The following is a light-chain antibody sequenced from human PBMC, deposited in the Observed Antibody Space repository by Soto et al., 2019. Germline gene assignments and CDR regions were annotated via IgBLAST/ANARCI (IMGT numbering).Light chain of an antibody. J-gene: IGKJ1*01. CDR2: AAS. V-gene: IGKV1-39*01. CDR1: QSISSY. CDR3: LQHNSYPWT. Sequence: DIQMTQSPSSLSASVGDRVTITCRASQSISSYLNWYQQKPGEAPNLLIYAASSLQSGVPSRFSGSGSGTDFTLTISSLQPEDFATYYCLQHNSYPWTFGQGSKVDIK.